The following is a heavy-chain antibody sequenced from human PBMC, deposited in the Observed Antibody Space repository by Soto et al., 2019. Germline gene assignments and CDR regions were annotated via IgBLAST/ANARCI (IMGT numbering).Heavy chain of an antibody. Sequence: TSETLSLTCTVSGGSISSYYWSWIRQPPGKGLEWIGYIYYSGSTNYNPSLKSRVTISVDTSKNQFSLKLSSVTAADTAVYYCARRWTGGIAVAGDAFDIWGKGTMVTVSS. V-gene: IGHV4-59*08. CDR3: ARRWTGGIAVAGDAFDI. CDR1: GGSISSYY. J-gene: IGHJ3*02. CDR2: IYYSGST. D-gene: IGHD6-19*01.